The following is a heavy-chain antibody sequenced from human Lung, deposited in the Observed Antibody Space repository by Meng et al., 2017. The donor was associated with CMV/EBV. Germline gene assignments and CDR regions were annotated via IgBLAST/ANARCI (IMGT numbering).Heavy chain of an antibody. CDR2: ISGFSDYI. CDR1: GFTFSSYT. Sequence: GESXKISCEVSGFTFSSYTMNWVRQAPGKGLEWVSSISGFSDYIHYADSVKGRFTISRDNAKNSLYLQMNSLRAEDTAVYYCARAPGIGGTTGVYWGQSTPVTVSS. D-gene: IGHD1-7*01. V-gene: IGHV3-21*01. J-gene: IGHJ1*01. CDR3: ARAPGIGGTTGVY.